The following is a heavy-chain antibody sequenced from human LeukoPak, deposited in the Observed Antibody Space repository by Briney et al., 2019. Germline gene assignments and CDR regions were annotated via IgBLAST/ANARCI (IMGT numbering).Heavy chain of an antibody. V-gene: IGHV3-21*01. Sequence: AGGSLRLSCAASGFTFSSYSMNWVRQAPGKGLEWVSSISSSSSYIYYADSVKGRFTISRDNAKNSLYLQMNSLRAEDTAVYYCARAVRQLALSWFDPWGQGTLVTASS. D-gene: IGHD6-6*01. J-gene: IGHJ5*02. CDR3: ARAVRQLALSWFDP. CDR1: GFTFSSYS. CDR2: ISSSSSYI.